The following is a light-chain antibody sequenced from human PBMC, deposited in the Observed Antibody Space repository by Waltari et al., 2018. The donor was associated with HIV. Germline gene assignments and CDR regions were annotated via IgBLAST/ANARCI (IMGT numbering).Light chain of an antibody. V-gene: IGKV1-39*01. Sequence: DFQMTQSPLSLSASVGDRVTISCRASQMIDTYLNWYVLKPGKAPKLLIYSASSLRTGVPSRFSASGSGTDFTLTINSLQPDDSATYYCQHTYRTPHTFGQGTKLEIK. CDR3: QHTYRTPHT. J-gene: IGKJ2*01. CDR1: QMIDTY. CDR2: SAS.